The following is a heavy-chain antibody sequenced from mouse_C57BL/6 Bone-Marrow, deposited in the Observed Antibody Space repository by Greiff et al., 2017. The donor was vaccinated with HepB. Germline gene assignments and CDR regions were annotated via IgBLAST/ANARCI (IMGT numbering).Heavy chain of an antibody. Sequence: QVQLQQSGAELARPGASVKLSCKASGYTFTSYGISWVKQRTGQGLEWIGESYPRSGNTYYNEKFKGKATLTADKSSSTAYMELRSLTSEDSAVYFCARGRWLLLAYWGQGTRVTVSA. D-gene: IGHD2-3*01. CDR1: GYTFTSYG. CDR2: SYPRSGNT. V-gene: IGHV1-81*01. CDR3: ARGRWLLLAY. J-gene: IGHJ3*01.